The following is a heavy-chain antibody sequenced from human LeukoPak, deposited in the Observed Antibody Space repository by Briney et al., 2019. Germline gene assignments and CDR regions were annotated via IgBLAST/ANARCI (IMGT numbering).Heavy chain of an antibody. D-gene: IGHD4-17*01. CDR1: GFTFTTYW. V-gene: IGHV3-7*03. CDR3: AEDGRGYGDYKSPGNFDY. Sequence: QPGGSLRLSCAASGFTFTTYWMSWVRQAPGKGLEWVANIKQDGTEKYYVDSVKGRFTISRDNAKNSLYLQMNSLRAEDTALYYCAEDGRGYGDYKSPGNFDYWGQGTLVTVSP. CDR2: IKQDGTEK. J-gene: IGHJ4*02.